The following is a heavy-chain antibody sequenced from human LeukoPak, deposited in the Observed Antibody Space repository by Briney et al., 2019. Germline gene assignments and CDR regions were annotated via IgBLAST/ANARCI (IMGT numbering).Heavy chain of an antibody. CDR3: ARDETGGYFEN. J-gene: IGHJ4*02. CDR1: GFTFSSYW. Sequence: GGSLRLSCAASGFTFSSYWMSWVRQAPGKGLEWVANIKQDGSEKYYVDSVKGRFTISRDNAQNSLYLQMNSLRVEDTAVYYCARDETGGYFENWGQGTLVTVSS. CDR2: IKQDGSEK. V-gene: IGHV3-7*01. D-gene: IGHD3-10*01.